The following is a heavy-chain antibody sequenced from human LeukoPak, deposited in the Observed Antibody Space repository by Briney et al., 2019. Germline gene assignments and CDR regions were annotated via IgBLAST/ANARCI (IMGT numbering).Heavy chain of an antibody. J-gene: IGHJ4*02. CDR1: GGSISSGGYY. CDR3: ARCPIYYYDSSGWFDY. D-gene: IGHD3-22*01. V-gene: IGHV4-31*03. CDR2: IYYSGST. Sequence: SETLSLTCTVPGGSISSGGYYWSWIRQHPGKGLEWIGYIYYSGSTYYNPSLKSRVTISVDTSKNQFSLKLSSVTAADTAVYYCARCPIYYYDSSGWFDYWGQGTLVTVSS.